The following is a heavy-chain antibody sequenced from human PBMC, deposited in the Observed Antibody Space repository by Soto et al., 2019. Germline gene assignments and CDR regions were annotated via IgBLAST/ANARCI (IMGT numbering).Heavy chain of an antibody. V-gene: IGHV3-30-3*01. J-gene: IGHJ6*02. D-gene: IGHD6-6*01. CDR2: ISYDGSNK. CDR1: GFTFSSYA. Sequence: PGGSLRLSCAASGFTFSSYAMHWVRQAPGKGLEWVAVISYDGSNKYYADSVKGRSTISRDNSKNTLYLQMNSLRAEDTAVYYCARAPSSSSPFHYYYYGMAVRGQGTTVTVSS. CDR3: ARAPSSSSPFHYYYYGMAV.